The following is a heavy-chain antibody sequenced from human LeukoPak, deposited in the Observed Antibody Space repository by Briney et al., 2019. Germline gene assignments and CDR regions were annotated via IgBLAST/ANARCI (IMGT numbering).Heavy chain of an antibody. J-gene: IGHJ4*02. CDR1: GFTFSSYA. D-gene: IGHD3-9*01. Sequence: GGSLRLSCAASGFTFSSYAMHWVRQAPGKGLEWVAVISYDGSNKYYADSVKGRFTISRDNSKNTLYLQMNSLRAEDTAVYYCARDYLNYDILTGYYGLSDYWGQGTLVTVSS. V-gene: IGHV3-30-3*01. CDR3: ARDYLNYDILTGYYGLSDY. CDR2: ISYDGSNK.